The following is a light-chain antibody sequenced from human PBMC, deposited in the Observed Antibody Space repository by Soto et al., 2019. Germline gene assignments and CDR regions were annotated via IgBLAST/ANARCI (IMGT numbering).Light chain of an antibody. Sequence: QSVLTQPPSVSGAPGQRVTISCTGSSSNIGAGYDVHWYQQLPGTAPKLLIYGNSNRPSGVPDRFSGSKSGTSASLAITGLQAEDEADYKCQTYDSSLSGYVFRTGTKVPVL. CDR2: GNS. J-gene: IGLJ1*01. CDR3: QTYDSSLSGYV. V-gene: IGLV1-40*01. CDR1: SSNIGAGYD.